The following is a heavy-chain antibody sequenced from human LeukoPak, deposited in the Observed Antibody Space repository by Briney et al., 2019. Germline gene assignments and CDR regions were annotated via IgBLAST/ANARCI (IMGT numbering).Heavy chain of an antibody. J-gene: IGHJ3*02. D-gene: IGHD3-3*01. V-gene: IGHV3-23*01. CDR2: ISGSGGST. CDR3: AKDRGFFGGCAFDI. CDR1: GFTFSDYY. Sequence: GGSLRLSCAASGFTFSDYYMSWIRQAPGKGLEWVSAISGSGGSTYYADSVKGRFTISRDNSKNTLYLQMNSLRAEDTAVYYCAKDRGFFGGCAFDIWGQGTMVTVSS.